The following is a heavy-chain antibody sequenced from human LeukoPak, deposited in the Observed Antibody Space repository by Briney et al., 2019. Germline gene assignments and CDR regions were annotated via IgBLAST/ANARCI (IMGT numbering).Heavy chain of an antibody. D-gene: IGHD4-17*01. CDR1: RFTFSTYW. CDR3: ARGGYGDFTFDI. CDR2: INSDGSST. V-gene: IGHV3-74*01. Sequence: GGSLRLSCAASRFTFSTYWMHWVRQAPGKGLVWVSRINSDGSSTYYADSVKGRFTISRDNAKNSLYLQMNSLRAEDTAVYYCARGGYGDFTFDIWGQGTMVTVSS. J-gene: IGHJ3*02.